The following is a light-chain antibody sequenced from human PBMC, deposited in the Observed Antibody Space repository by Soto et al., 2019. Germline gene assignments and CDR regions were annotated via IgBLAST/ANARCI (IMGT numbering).Light chain of an antibody. CDR3: QQYGSSPLT. J-gene: IGKJ4*01. CDR1: HTISSSY. V-gene: IGKV3-20*01. CDR2: GIS. Sequence: EIVLTQSAGTLSLSPGERATLSCRASHTISSSYLAWYQQKPGQAPRLLMYGISRRATGIPDRFSGSGSGTDFTLTITRLEPEDFAVYYCQQYGSSPLTFGGGTKVDIK.